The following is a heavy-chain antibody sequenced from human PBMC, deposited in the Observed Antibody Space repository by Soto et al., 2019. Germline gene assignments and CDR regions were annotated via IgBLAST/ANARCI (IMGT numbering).Heavy chain of an antibody. CDR3: AKDPNYDFWSGFSAVYFDY. Sequence: HLLQSGGGLVQPGGSLRLSCAASGFSFSSFALSWVRQSPGKGLEWVAAVSGRGGDTYYANSVKGRFTISRDNSQNTLFLQMNSLRAEDSAIYYCAKDPNYDFWSGFSAVYFDYGGQGTLVTVSS. CDR2: VSGRGGDT. V-gene: IGHV3-23*01. CDR1: GFSFSSFA. J-gene: IGHJ4*02. D-gene: IGHD3-3*01.